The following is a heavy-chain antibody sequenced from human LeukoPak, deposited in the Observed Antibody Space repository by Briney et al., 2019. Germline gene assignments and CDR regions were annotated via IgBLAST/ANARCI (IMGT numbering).Heavy chain of an antibody. CDR2: INPNSGGT. Sequence: GASVKVSCKASGYFFSGHYIHWVRQAPGQGLEWMGWINPNSGGTNYAQKFQGRVTMTRDTSISTAYIELSRLRSDDTAVYYCAREESIAAAGPYYYYYYMDVWGKGTTVTISS. CDR1: GYFFSGHY. D-gene: IGHD6-13*01. CDR3: AREESIAAAGPYYYYYYMDV. J-gene: IGHJ6*03. V-gene: IGHV1-2*02.